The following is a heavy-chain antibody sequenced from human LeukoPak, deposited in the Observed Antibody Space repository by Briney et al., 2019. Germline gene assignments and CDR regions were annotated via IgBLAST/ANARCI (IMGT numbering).Heavy chain of an antibody. J-gene: IGHJ5*02. CDR3: AREWGYCSSTSCYIFDP. CDR2: IRFDGSNE. V-gene: IGHV3-30*02. D-gene: IGHD2-2*02. Sequence: GGSLRLSCAASGFSFSGYGMHWVRQAPGKGLEWVAFIRFDGSNEYYADSVKGRFTISRDKSKNTLSLQMNGLRVEDTAVYYCAREWGYCSSTSCYIFDPWGQGTLVTVSS. CDR1: GFSFSGYG.